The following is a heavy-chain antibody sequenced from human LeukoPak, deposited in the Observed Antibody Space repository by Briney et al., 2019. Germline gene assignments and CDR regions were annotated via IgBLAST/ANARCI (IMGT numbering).Heavy chain of an antibody. CDR3: AREKAYYYGSGSYHGFDY. CDR1: GFTFSSYG. D-gene: IGHD3-10*01. J-gene: IGHJ4*02. Sequence: PGGSLRLSCAASGFTFSSYGMHWVRQAPGKGLEWVAVIWYDGSNKYYADSVKGRFTISRDNSKNTLYLQMNSLRAEDTAVYYCAREKAYYYGSGSYHGFDYWGQGTLVTVSS. V-gene: IGHV3-33*01. CDR2: IWYDGSNK.